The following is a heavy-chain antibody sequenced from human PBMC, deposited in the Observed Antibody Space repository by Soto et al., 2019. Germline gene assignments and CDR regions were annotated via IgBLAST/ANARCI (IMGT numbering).Heavy chain of an antibody. CDR2: ISYDGSNK. Sequence: PGGSLRLSCAASGFTFSSYGMHWVRQAPGKGLEWVAVISYDGSNKYYADSVKGRFTISRDNSKNTLYLQMNSLRAEDTAVYYCAKNVYDSSGSAENMADYWGQGTLVTVSS. CDR1: GFTFSSYG. CDR3: AKNVYDSSGSAENMADY. D-gene: IGHD3-22*01. V-gene: IGHV3-30*18. J-gene: IGHJ4*02.